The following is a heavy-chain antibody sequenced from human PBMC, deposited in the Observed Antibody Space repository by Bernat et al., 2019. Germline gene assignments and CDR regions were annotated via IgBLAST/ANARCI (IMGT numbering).Heavy chain of an antibody. Sequence: EVQLLESGGGLVQPGGSLRLSCAASGFTFSTYAMSWVRQAPGKGLEWVSGIGANGISTYYADSLRGRFTISRDNSKNTLYLQMNSRRADDTAVYYCAKDREETTGYFDLWGRGTLVTVSS. D-gene: IGHD4-11*01. CDR1: GFTFSTYA. J-gene: IGHJ2*01. V-gene: IGHV3-23*05. CDR2: IGANGIST. CDR3: AKDREETTGYFDL.